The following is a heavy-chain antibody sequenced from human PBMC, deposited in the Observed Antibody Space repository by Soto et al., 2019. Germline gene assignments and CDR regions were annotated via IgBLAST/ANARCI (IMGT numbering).Heavy chain of an antibody. Sequence: VKVSCKASGYTFTDYHIHWMRQAPGQGLEWMGIINPFSGSTAYAQKLQGRVTMTRDTSTSAVYMELSSLRSEDTAVYYCARGSSYYYESSGPPEYFQHWGQGTLVTVS. V-gene: IGHV1-46*04. J-gene: IGHJ1*01. CDR2: INPFSGST. D-gene: IGHD3-22*01. CDR1: GYTFTDYH. CDR3: ARGSSYYYESSGPPEYFQH.